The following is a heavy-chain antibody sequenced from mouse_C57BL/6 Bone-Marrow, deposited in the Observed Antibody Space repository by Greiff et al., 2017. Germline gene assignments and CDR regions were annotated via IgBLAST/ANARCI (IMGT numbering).Heavy chain of an antibody. CDR2: IDPANGNT. V-gene: IGHV14-3*01. J-gene: IGHJ4*01. D-gene: IGHD2-5*01. Sequence: EVQLQQSVAELVRPGASVKLSCTASGFNIKNTYMHWVKQRPEQGLEWIGRIDPANGNTKYAPKFQGKATITADTSSNTAYLQLSSLTSEDTAIYYCARGSYYRNYVLPAMDYWGQGTSVTVSS. CDR3: ARGSYYRNYVLPAMDY. CDR1: GFNIKNTY.